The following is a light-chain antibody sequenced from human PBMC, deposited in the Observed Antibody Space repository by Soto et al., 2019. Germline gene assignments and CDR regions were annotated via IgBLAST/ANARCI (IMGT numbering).Light chain of an antibody. J-gene: IGKJ4*01. CDR3: QQISSAPLN. CDR2: AAS. CDR1: QSITTY. V-gene: IGKV1-39*01. Sequence: DMQVTQSASSLCGSVGDRVIITCRASQSITTYLNWYRQKPGKAPKLLIYAASSLQSGVPSRFSGSGSETEFTLSISSVQPEDFATYSCQQISSAPLNFGGGTKVDIK.